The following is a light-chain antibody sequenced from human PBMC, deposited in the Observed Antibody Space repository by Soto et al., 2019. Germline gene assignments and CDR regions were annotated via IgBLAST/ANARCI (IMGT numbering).Light chain of an antibody. Sequence: QSVLTQPASVSGSPGQSITISCTGTSRDVDAYNYVSWYQQYPGKAPKLMIYDVSNRPSGVPNRFSGSKSGNTASLTISGLQAEDEADYYCGSYTTSSNYVFGTGTKVTVL. CDR1: SRDVDAYNY. CDR2: DVS. J-gene: IGLJ1*01. V-gene: IGLV2-14*01. CDR3: GSYTTSSNYV.